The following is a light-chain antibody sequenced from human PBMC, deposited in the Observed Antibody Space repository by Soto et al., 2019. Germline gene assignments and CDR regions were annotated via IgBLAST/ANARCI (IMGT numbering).Light chain of an antibody. V-gene: IGKV1-33*01. J-gene: IGKJ3*01. Sequence: DIQMTQSPSSLSASVGDRVTITCQASQDISNYLNWYQQKPGKAPKLLIYDASNLETGVPSRFSGSGSGTDFTFTISSLQPEDIATYYCQQYRVTFGPGTKVDIK. CDR2: DAS. CDR3: QQYRVT. CDR1: QDISNY.